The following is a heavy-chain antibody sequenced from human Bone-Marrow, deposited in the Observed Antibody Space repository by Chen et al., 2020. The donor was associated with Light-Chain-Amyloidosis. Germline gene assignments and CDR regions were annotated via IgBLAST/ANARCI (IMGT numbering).Heavy chain of an antibody. V-gene: IGHV5-51*01. CDR3: ARRRDGYNFDY. Sequence: VRQMPGKGLEWMGVIYPDDSDARYSQSFEGQVTISADKSITTAYLQWRSLKASDTAMYYCARRRDGYNFDYWGQGTLVTVSS. J-gene: IGHJ4*02. CDR2: IYPDDSDA. D-gene: IGHD5-12*01.